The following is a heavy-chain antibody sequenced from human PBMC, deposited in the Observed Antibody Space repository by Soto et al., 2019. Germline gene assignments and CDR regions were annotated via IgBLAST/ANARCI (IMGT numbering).Heavy chain of an antibody. V-gene: IGHV1-8*01. CDR3: ARGVTAGVDY. Sequence: GGPVKVSCKASGYSFTGLDINWVRQTTGQGLEWMGWMEPSSGRTGYAQKFQSRVTMTRDTSINTAYMELSSLTSDDTAFYYCARGVTAGVDYWGQGTLVTVSS. D-gene: IGHD1-26*01. CDR1: GYSFTGLD. CDR2: MEPSSGRT. J-gene: IGHJ4*02.